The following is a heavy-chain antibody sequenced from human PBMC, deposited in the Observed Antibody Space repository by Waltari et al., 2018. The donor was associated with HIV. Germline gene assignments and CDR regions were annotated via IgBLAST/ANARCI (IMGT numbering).Heavy chain of an antibody. D-gene: IGHD3-3*01. CDR1: ADTINTYY. J-gene: IGHJ5*01. Sequence: QVQLQESGPGLVKPSETLSLTCNVSADTINTYYLSWIRQSPAQGLEWIGYIYYTGTSNYKPSPSRKGRVTMSLDTSKTQFSLKLTSVSAADTAVYYCARTVGTSISGVITYNWFDSWGQGTLVTVSS. CDR2: IYYTGTS. CDR3: ARTVGTSISGVITYNWFDS. V-gene: IGHV4-59*01.